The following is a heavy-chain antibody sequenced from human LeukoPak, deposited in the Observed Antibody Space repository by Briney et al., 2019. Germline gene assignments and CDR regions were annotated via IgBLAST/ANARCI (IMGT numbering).Heavy chain of an antibody. CDR3: VRGDFYLDY. V-gene: IGHV3-74*01. CDR2: INSDGSST. D-gene: IGHD3/OR15-3a*01. Sequence: GGSLRLSCAASGFTFSRYWMHWVRQTPGKGLVWVSRINSDGSSTTYADSVKGRFTISRDNAKNTLYLQMNSLRAEDTAVYYCVRGDFYLDYWGEGTLLTVSS. CDR1: GFTFSRYW. J-gene: IGHJ4*02.